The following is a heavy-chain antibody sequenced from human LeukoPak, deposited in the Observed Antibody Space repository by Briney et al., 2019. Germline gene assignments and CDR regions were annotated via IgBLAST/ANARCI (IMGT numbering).Heavy chain of an antibody. CDR3: ARGYCSGTSCYKRRAWFDP. D-gene: IGHD2-2*02. J-gene: IGHJ5*02. Sequence: ASVTVSCKASGYTFTGYYMHWVRQAPGQGLEWMGWINPNSGGTNYAQKFQGRVTMTRDTSISTAYMELSRLRSDDTAVYYCARGYCSGTSCYKRRAWFDPWGQGTLVTVSS. CDR1: GYTFTGYY. CDR2: INPNSGGT. V-gene: IGHV1-2*02.